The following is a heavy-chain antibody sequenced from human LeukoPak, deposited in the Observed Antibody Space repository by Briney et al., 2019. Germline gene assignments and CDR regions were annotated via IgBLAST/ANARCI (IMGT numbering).Heavy chain of an antibody. Sequence: GGSLRLSCAASGFTFSSYWMHWVRQAPGKGLVWVSRINSDGSGTSYADSVKGRFTNSRDNAKNTLYLQMNSLRAEDTAVYYCASRQMAAAGFDPWGQGTLVTVSS. CDR1: GFTFSSYW. D-gene: IGHD6-13*01. CDR2: INSDGSGT. V-gene: IGHV3-74*01. J-gene: IGHJ5*02. CDR3: ASRQMAAAGFDP.